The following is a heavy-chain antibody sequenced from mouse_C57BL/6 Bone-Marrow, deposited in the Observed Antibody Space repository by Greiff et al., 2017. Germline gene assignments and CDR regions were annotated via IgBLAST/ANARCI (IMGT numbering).Heavy chain of an antibody. CDR2: LCSGGSYT. V-gene: IGHV5-6*01. CDR1: GFTFSSYG. D-gene: IGHD1-1*01. CDR3: ARQNYYGRRGRFAY. Sequence: EVKLVESGGDLVKPGGSLKLSCAASGFTFSSYGISWVRQTPDKRLEWVATLCSGGSYTYYPDSVKGRFTISTDNAKNNVYLQMSSLKSEDTAMYYCARQNYYGRRGRFAYWGQGTLGTVSA. J-gene: IGHJ3*01.